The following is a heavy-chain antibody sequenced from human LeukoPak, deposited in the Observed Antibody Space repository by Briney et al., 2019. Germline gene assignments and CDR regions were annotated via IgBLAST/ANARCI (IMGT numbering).Heavy chain of an antibody. D-gene: IGHD5-18*01. CDR3: SRSHPGYSYGFGRYYYYYMVV. CDR2: INHSGST. CDR1: GGSFSGYY. J-gene: IGHJ6*03. V-gene: IGHV4-34*01. Sequence: PSETLSLTCAVYGGSFSGYYWSWIRQPPGKGLEWIGEINHSGSTNYNPSLKSRVTISVDTSKNQFSLKLSSVTAAATALYFCSRSHPGYSYGFGRYYYYYMVVWGKGTTVTVSS.